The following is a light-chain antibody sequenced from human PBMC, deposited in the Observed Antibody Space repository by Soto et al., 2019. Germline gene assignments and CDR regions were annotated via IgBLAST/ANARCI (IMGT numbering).Light chain of an antibody. CDR2: EVS. CDR1: SSDVGGYNY. J-gene: IGLJ1*01. CDR3: SSYAGSNNFDV. V-gene: IGLV2-8*01. Sequence: ALTQPPSASASPGPSVTISCTGTSSDVGGYNYVSWYQQHPGKATKLVIYEVSKRPSGVPDRFSGSKSGNTVSLTVSGLQAEDEADYYCSSYAGSNNFDVFGTGTKVTVL.